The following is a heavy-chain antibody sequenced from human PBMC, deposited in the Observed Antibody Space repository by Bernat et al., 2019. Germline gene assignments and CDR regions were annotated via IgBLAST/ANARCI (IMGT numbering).Heavy chain of an antibody. CDR1: GGSISSGDYY. Sequence: QLQLQESGPGLVKPSQTLSLTCTVSGGSISSGDYYWSWIRQPPGKGLEWIGYIYYSGSTYYNPSLKSRVTISVDTSKNQFSLKLSSVTAADTAVYYCARVTSLGAARKYFDYWGQGTLVTVSS. CDR2: IYYSGST. CDR3: ARVTSLGAARKYFDY. V-gene: IGHV4-30-4*01. D-gene: IGHD6-6*01. J-gene: IGHJ4*02.